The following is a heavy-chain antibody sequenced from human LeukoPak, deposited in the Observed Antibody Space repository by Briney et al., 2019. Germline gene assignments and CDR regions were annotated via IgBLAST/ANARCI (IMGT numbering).Heavy chain of an antibody. V-gene: IGHV3-21*01. J-gene: IGHJ4*02. CDR2: ISSSSRDI. CDR3: ARDSDSSGHYYMDYFDY. CDR1: GFTFTSYA. D-gene: IGHD3-22*01. Sequence: GGSLRLSCAASGFTFTSYAMNWVRQAPGKGLEWVSSISSSSRDINYADSVKGRFTISRDNAWNSLYLQMNSLRAEDTAVYYCARDSDSSGHYYMDYFDYWGQGTLVTVSS.